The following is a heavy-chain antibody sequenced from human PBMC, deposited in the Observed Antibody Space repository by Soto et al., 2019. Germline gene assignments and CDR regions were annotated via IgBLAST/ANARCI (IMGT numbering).Heavy chain of an antibody. V-gene: IGHV1-2*02. CDR3: VRELGTTHVYYGLDV. J-gene: IGHJ6*02. CDR1: GNTFTGHY. CDR2: INPNNGDT. Sequence: QVQLVQSGAEVKKPGASVKVSCKASGNTFTGHYIHWVRQAPGEGLEWMGWINPNNGDTKYAQNFQGRGTMTSDTPISADYMELTGERSGDTPVYYFVRELGTTHVYYGLDVWGQGTTVTVSS. D-gene: IGHD1-7*01.